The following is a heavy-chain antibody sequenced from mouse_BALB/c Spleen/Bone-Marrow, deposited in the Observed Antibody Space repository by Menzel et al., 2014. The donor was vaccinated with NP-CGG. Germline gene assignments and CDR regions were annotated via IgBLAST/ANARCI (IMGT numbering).Heavy chain of an antibody. CDR1: GFNIKDTY. Sequence: EVQLQQSGAELVKPGASVKLSCTASGFNIKDTYMHWVKQRPEQGLEWIGRIDPANGDTKYDPKFQGKATITADTSSNTAYLHLSSLTSEDTAVYYCARYLIFYDYDEAMDYWGQGTSVTVSS. J-gene: IGHJ4*01. CDR2: IDPANGDT. V-gene: IGHV14-3*02. D-gene: IGHD2-4*01. CDR3: ARYLIFYDYDEAMDY.